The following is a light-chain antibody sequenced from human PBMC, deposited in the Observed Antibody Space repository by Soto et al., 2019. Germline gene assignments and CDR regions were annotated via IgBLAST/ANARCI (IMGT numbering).Light chain of an antibody. CDR2: EGT. J-gene: IGLJ3*02. V-gene: IGLV2-23*01. Sequence: QSVLTQPASVSGSPGQSITISCTGTNSDVGSYNLVSWYQQHPGKAPKLMIYEGTKRPSGVSNRFSGSKSGNTASLTISGLQAEDEADYYCSSYAGSSTLVFGGGTKLTVL. CDR1: NSDVGSYNL. CDR3: SSYAGSSTLV.